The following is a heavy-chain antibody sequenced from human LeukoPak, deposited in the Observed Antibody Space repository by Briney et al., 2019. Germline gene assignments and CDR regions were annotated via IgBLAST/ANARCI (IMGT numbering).Heavy chain of an antibody. D-gene: IGHD4-17*01. Sequence: PGGSLRLSCAASGFTFSSYEMTWVRQAPGKGLEWVSYISSSGRTIYYADSVKGRFTISRDNAKSSLFLQMNSLRAEDTAVYYCARVPGLRGNYWGQGTLVTVSS. CDR3: ARVPGLRGNY. J-gene: IGHJ4*02. CDR1: GFTFSSYE. CDR2: ISSSGRTI. V-gene: IGHV3-48*03.